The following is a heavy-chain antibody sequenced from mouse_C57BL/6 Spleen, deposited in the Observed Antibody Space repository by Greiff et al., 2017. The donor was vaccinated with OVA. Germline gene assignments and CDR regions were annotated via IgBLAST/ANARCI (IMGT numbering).Heavy chain of an antibody. J-gene: IGHJ1*03. V-gene: IGHV5-16*01. Sequence: EVHLVESEGGLVQPGSSMKLSCTASGFTFSDYYMAWVRQVPEKGLEWVANINYDGSSTYYLDSLKSRFIISRDNAKNILYLQMSSLKSEVTATYYCARGGDYDYDGYFDVWGTGTTVTVSS. CDR1: GFTFSDYY. CDR3: ARGGDYDYDGYFDV. CDR2: INYDGSST. D-gene: IGHD2-4*01.